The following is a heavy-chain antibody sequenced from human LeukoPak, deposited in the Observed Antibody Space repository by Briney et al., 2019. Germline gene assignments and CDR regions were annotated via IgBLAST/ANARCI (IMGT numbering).Heavy chain of an antibody. Sequence: ASVTVCCKAAGYTFTKYGISGVRQAPGQGLEWVGGISTCNGNRNYAQKVQARVTVTTDTSTSTVYMELRSLRSDDTAVYYCARVYDGTGDIDSFDIWGQGSMVTVSS. V-gene: IGHV1-18*01. CDR1: GYTFTKYG. CDR2: ISTCNGNR. CDR3: ARVYDGTGDIDSFDI. D-gene: IGHD3-22*01. J-gene: IGHJ3*02.